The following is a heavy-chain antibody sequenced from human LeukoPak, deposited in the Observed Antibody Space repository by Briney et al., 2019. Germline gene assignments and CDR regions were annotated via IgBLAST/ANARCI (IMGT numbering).Heavy chain of an antibody. J-gene: IGHJ4*02. D-gene: IGHD3-22*01. CDR2: MNPNSGNT. CDR1: GYTFTSYG. Sequence: GASVKVSCKASGYTFTSYGISWVRQATGQGLEWMGWMNPNSGNTGYAQKFQGRVTMTRNTSISTAYMELSSLRSEDTAVYYCARFPGGYYFTDYWGQGTLVTVSS. V-gene: IGHV1-8*02. CDR3: ARFPGGYYFTDY.